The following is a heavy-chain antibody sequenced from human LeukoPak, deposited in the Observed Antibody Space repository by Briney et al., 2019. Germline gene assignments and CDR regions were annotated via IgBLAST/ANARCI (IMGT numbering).Heavy chain of an antibody. J-gene: IGHJ4*02. CDR2: IYYSGST. Sequence: KPSETLSLTCTVSGGSISGSSYYWGWVRQPPGKGLEWIGSIYYSGSTYYNPSLKSRVTISVDTSKNQFSLKLNSVTATDTAVYYCARGSYDYGGIHFDYWGQGTLVTVSS. D-gene: IGHD3-16*01. V-gene: IGHV4-39*02. CDR1: GGSISGSSYY. CDR3: ARGSYDYGGIHFDY.